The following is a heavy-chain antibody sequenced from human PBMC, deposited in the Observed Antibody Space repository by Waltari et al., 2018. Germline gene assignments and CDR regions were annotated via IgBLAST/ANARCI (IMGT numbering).Heavy chain of an antibody. CDR1: GGSFGSYY. V-gene: IGHV4-34*01. D-gene: IGHD6-19*01. Sequence: QVQLQQWGAGLLKPSETLSLTCAVYGGSFGSYYWSWIRQPPGKGLEWIGEINDGGGTNYNPALKSRVTISVDTAENHFSLNLSFVTAADTAVYYCARGGRRYSSNWSSDYWGQGTLVTVSS. CDR2: INDGGGT. J-gene: IGHJ4*02. CDR3: ARGGRRYSSNWSSDY.